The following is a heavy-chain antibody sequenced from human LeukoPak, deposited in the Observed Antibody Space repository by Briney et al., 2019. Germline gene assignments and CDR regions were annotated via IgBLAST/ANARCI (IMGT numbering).Heavy chain of an antibody. V-gene: IGHV3-23*01. D-gene: IGHD4-17*01. CDR2: ISGSGGST. CDR1: GFTFSSYA. CDR3: AKVGGATVTPRNRLYYFDY. J-gene: IGHJ4*02. Sequence: PGGSLRLSCAASGFTFSSYAMSRVRQAPGKGLEWVSAISGSGGSTYYADSVKGRFTISRDNSKNTLYLQMHSLRAEDTAVYYCAKVGGATVTPRNRLYYFDYWGQGTLVTVSS.